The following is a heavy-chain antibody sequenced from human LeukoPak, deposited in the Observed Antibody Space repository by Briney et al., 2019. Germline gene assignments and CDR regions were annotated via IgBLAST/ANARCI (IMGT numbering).Heavy chain of an antibody. J-gene: IGHJ4*02. Sequence: KPSETLSLTCTVSGGSISSYYRSWIRQPPGKGLEWIGYIYYSGSTNYNPSLKSRVTISVDTSKNQFSLKLSSVTAADTAVYYCAREVGYYGSGTDGGEGDYWGQGTLVTVSS. V-gene: IGHV4-59*01. CDR3: AREVGYYGSGTDGGEGDY. CDR1: GGSISSYY. CDR2: IYYSGST. D-gene: IGHD3-10*01.